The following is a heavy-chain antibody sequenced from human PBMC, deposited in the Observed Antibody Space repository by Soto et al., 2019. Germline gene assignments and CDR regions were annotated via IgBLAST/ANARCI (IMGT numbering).Heavy chain of an antibody. Sequence: ASVKVSCKASGGTFSSYTISWVRQAPGQGLEWMGRIIPILGIANYAQKFQGRVTITADKSTSTAYMELSSLRSEDTAVYYCSREDRKQSSFLEWLLTFDYWGQGTLVTVSS. CDR1: GGTFSSYT. D-gene: IGHD3-3*01. V-gene: IGHV1-69*04. CDR3: SREDRKQSSFLEWLLTFDY. J-gene: IGHJ4*02. CDR2: IIPILGIA.